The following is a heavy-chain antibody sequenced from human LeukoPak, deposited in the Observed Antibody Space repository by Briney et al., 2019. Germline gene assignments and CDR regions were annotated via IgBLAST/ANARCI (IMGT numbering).Heavy chain of an antibody. CDR3: ARETDTAMGYYYYGMDV. CDR1: GFTVSSNY. CDR2: IYSGGST. D-gene: IGHD5-18*01. V-gene: IGHV3-66*01. J-gene: IGHJ6*02. Sequence: GGSLRLSCAASGFTVSSNYMSWVRQAPGKGLEWVSVIYSGGSTYYADSVMGRFTISRDNSKNTLYLQMNSLRAEDTAVYYCARETDTAMGYYYYGMDVWGQGTTVTVSS.